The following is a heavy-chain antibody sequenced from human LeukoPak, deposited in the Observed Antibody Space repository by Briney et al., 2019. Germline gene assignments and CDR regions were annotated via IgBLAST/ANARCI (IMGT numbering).Heavy chain of an antibody. CDR1: GGSISGYY. CDR3: ASGYCSGGSCYSIDY. CDR2: IYYTGNT. Sequence: SETLSLTCTVSGGSISGYYWSWIRQPPGKGLEWTGFIYYTGNTNYNPSLESRLTISVDTSKNQFSLKVSSVTAADTAVYYCASGYCSGGSCYSIDYWGQGTLVTVSS. V-gene: IGHV4-59*01. D-gene: IGHD2-15*01. J-gene: IGHJ4*02.